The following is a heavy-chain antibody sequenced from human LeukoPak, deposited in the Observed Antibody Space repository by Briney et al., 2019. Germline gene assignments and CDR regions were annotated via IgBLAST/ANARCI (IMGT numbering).Heavy chain of an antibody. D-gene: IGHD4-11*01. Sequence: ASVKVSCKASGYTFTSYYMHWVRQAPGQGLEWMGWISAYNGNTNYAQKLQGRVTMTTDTSTSTAYMELRSLRSDDTAVYYCARRARGYSNYNDYWGQGTLVTVSS. CDR1: GYTFTSYY. V-gene: IGHV1-18*04. CDR3: ARRARGYSNYNDY. CDR2: ISAYNGNT. J-gene: IGHJ4*02.